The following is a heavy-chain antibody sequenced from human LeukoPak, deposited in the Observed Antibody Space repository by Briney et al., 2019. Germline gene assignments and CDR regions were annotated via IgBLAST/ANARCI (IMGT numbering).Heavy chain of an antibody. V-gene: IGHV4-39*07. D-gene: IGHD6-13*01. CDR3: ARGPSPNSWAFY. CDR1: GGSISSSNYY. Sequence: SETLSLTCTVYGGSISSSNYYWGWIRQPPGKGLEWIASIYYSGSTYYNPSLKSRVTISLETSKNQFSLTLRSVTAADTGVYYCARGPSPNSWAFYWGQGTLVTVSS. J-gene: IGHJ4*02. CDR2: IYYSGST.